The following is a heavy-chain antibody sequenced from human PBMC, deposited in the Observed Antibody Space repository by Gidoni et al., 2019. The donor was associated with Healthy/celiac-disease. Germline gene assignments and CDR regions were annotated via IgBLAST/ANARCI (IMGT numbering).Heavy chain of an antibody. CDR3: AALPYCGGDCYSEWVDY. CDR2: ISYDGSNK. J-gene: IGHJ4*02. V-gene: IGHV3-30*04. Sequence: QVQLVESGGGVVQPGRALRLSCAASGFPFSSYDMHWVRPAPGKGLEWVAVISYDGSNKYYADSVKGRFTISRDNSKNTLYLQMNSLRAEDTAVYYCAALPYCGGDCYSEWVDYWGQGTLVTVSS. CDR1: GFPFSSYD. D-gene: IGHD2-21*02.